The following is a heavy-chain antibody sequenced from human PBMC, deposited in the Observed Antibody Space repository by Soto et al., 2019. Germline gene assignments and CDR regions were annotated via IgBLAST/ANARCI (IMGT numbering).Heavy chain of an antibody. Sequence: GASVKVSCKASGYTFTSYYMHWVRQAPGQGLEWMGIINPSGGSTSYAQKFQGRVTMTRDTSTSTVYMELSSLRSEDTAVYYCGRDSPPHLSYYDSSGYKDYWGQGTLVTVSS. CDR3: GRDSPPHLSYYDSSGYKDY. CDR1: GYTFTSYY. CDR2: INPSGGST. J-gene: IGHJ4*02. V-gene: IGHV1-46*03. D-gene: IGHD3-22*01.